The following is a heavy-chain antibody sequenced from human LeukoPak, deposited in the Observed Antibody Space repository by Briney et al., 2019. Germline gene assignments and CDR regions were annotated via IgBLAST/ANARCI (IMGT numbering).Heavy chain of an antibody. CDR1: GFTFSNYR. Sequence: GGSLRLSCAASGFTFSNYRMNWVRQAPGKGLEWVSSISSSSIYIYYADSLKGRFTISRDNAKNSLYLQMDSLRAEDTAVYYCARDRAAGAYPWYFDYWGQGTLVTVSS. CDR3: ARDRAAGAYPWYFDY. CDR2: ISSSSIYI. D-gene: IGHD3-16*01. J-gene: IGHJ4*02. V-gene: IGHV3-21*01.